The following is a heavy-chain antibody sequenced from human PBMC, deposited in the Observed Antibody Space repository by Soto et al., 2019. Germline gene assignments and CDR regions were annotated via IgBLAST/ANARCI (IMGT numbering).Heavy chain of an antibody. Sequence: ASVKVSCKASGYTFTSYYIHWVRQAPGQGLEWMGIINPSGGSTSYAQKFQGRVTMTRDTSTSTVYMELSSLRSEDTAVYYCARDDIWRDIVVVPAAPHYYYGMDVWGQGTT. CDR1: GYTFTSYY. CDR2: INPSGGST. D-gene: IGHD2-2*01. CDR3: ARDDIWRDIVVVPAAPHYYYGMDV. V-gene: IGHV1-46*01. J-gene: IGHJ6*02.